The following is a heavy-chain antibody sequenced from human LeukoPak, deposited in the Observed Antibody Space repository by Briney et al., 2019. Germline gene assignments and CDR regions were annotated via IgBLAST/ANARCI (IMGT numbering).Heavy chain of an antibody. V-gene: IGHV1-18*01. CDR3: ARGVGTYSVSGHKYDTLWFDP. Sequence: ASVKVSCKTSGFTFRTYGIIWVRQAPGQGLEWVGCLGNYNGNTNYAQNFQGRVTMTTDTSTNTAYMELRSLRSDDTAVYYCARGVGTYSVSGHKYDTLWFDPWGQGTLVTVSS. CDR1: GFTFRTYG. CDR2: LGNYNGNT. D-gene: IGHD3-10*01. J-gene: IGHJ5*02.